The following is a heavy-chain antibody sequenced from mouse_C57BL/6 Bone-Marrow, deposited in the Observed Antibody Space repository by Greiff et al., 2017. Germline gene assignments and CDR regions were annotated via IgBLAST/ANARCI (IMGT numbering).Heavy chain of an antibody. CDR1: GFTFSSYA. Sequence: DVQLVESGGGLVKPGGSLKLSCAASGFTFSSYAMSWVRQTPEKRLEWVATISDGGSYTYYPDNVKGRFTISRDNAKNNLYLQMSHLKSEDTAMYYCARDPAQATEHYAMDYWGQGTSVTVSS. D-gene: IGHD3-2*02. CDR3: ARDPAQATEHYAMDY. V-gene: IGHV5-4*01. CDR2: ISDGGSYT. J-gene: IGHJ4*01.